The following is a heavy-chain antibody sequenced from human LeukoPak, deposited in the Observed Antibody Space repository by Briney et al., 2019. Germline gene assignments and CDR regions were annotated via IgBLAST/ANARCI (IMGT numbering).Heavy chain of an antibody. Sequence: GGSLRLSCAASGFAFSSYGMTWVRQAPGKGLEWVGFIRGQIYGGTPEYAASVKGRFTILRDDSEGVAYLEMNSLKTEDTAVYYCTRDQTPYYWGQGILVTVSS. V-gene: IGHV3-49*04. CDR3: TRDQTPYY. CDR1: GFAFSSYG. J-gene: IGHJ4*02. CDR2: IRGQIYGGTP.